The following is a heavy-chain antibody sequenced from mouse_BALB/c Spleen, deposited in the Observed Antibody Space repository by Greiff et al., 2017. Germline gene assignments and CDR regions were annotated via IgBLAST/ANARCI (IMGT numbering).Heavy chain of an antibody. Sequence: VQLQQSGAELAKPGASVKMSCKASGYTFTSYWMHWVKQRPGQGLEWIGYINPSTGYTEYNQKFKDKATLTADKSSSTAYMQLSSLTSEDSAVYYCARSWSPDDWGQGTTLTVSS. CDR2: INPSTGYT. CDR3: ARSWSPDD. CDR1: GYTFTSYW. V-gene: IGHV1-7*01. J-gene: IGHJ2*01.